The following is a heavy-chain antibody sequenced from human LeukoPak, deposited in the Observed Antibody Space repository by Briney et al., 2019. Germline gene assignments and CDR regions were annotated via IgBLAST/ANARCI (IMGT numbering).Heavy chain of an antibody. Sequence: SETLSLTCTVSGGSISSFYWSWIRQPPGKGLEWIGYIYSSGSTNYNPSLKSRVTMSVDTSKNQFSLKLSSVTAADTAVYYCARGLSTLPYWGQGTLVTVSS. CDR3: ARGLSTLPY. CDR2: IYSSGST. D-gene: IGHD2-2*01. V-gene: IGHV4-59*12. J-gene: IGHJ4*02. CDR1: GGSISSFY.